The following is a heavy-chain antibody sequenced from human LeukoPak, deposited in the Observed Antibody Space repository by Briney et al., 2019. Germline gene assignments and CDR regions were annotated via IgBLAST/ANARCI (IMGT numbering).Heavy chain of an antibody. D-gene: IGHD2-21*01. V-gene: IGHV3-74*01. CDR2: INSDGSST. CDR1: GFTFSNYA. Sequence: HPGGSLRLSCAASGFTFSNYAMSWVRQAPGKGLVWVSRINSDGSSTSYADSVKGRFTISRDNAKNTLYLQMNSLRAEDTAVYYCARDLSPGVHILWGQGTLVTVSS. CDR3: ARDLSPGVHIL. J-gene: IGHJ4*02.